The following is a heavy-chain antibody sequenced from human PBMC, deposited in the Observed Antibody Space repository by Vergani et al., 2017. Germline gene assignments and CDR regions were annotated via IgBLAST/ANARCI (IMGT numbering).Heavy chain of an antibody. D-gene: IGHD1-7*01. CDR1: GFSFSSHG. J-gene: IGHJ4*02. CDR3: VKGKGTFEN. CDR2: IRYDGSRR. Sequence: QVHLVESGGGVVQPGRSLTLSCVASGFSFSSHGMHWVRQAPGKGLEWVAFIRYDGSRRDYGESVRGRFTISRDKSKNMVYIQMNSLRPEDTAVYYCVKGKGTFENWREGTLVTVSS. V-gene: IGHV3-30*02.